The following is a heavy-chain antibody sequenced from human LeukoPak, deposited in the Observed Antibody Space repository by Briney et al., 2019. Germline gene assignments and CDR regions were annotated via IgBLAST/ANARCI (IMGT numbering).Heavy chain of an antibody. Sequence: GGSLRLSCVASGFTFSSYSMNWVRQAPGKGLEWVSYVSSSGTTKYYADSVRGRFTISRDNVKNSLYLQMNSLRDEDTAVYYCAVEGYCSGGSCYTNWFDSWGQGTLVTVSS. V-gene: IGHV3-48*02. D-gene: IGHD2-15*01. CDR1: GFTFSSYS. CDR2: VSSSGTTK. J-gene: IGHJ5*01. CDR3: AVEGYCSGGSCYTNWFDS.